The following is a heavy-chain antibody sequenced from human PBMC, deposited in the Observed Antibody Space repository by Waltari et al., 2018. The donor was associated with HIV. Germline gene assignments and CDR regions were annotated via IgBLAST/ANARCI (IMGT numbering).Heavy chain of an antibody. CDR2: IYHSGST. V-gene: IGHV4-38-2*02. Sequence: QVQLQESGPGLVKPSETLSLTCAVSGYSISSGYYWGWLRQPPGKGLEWIGSIYHSGSTYYNPSLKSRVTISVDTSKNQFSLKLSSVTAADTAVYYCARDIAVAGTDYWGQGTLVTVSS. J-gene: IGHJ4*02. CDR3: ARDIAVAGTDY. CDR1: GYSISSGYY. D-gene: IGHD6-19*01.